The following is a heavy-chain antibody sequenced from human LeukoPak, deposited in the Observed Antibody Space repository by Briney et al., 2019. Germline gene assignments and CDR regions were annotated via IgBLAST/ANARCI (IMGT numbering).Heavy chain of an antibody. Sequence: GGSVTLSCAASRLSFISYGMHWVRQAPGKGLEWVGVISDDVRSKGYADSVTGLFTISRDTSKDTLYLQMNSLRAEETAVYYCAKRPSDYGDYVSYFDYWGRGTLVTVSS. CDR1: RLSFISYG. CDR2: ISDDVRSK. V-gene: IGHV3-30*18. CDR3: AKRPSDYGDYVSYFDY. D-gene: IGHD4-17*01. J-gene: IGHJ4*02.